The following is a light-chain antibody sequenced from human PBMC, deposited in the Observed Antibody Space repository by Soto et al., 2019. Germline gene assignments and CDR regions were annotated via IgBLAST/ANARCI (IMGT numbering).Light chain of an antibody. V-gene: IGKV4-1*01. CDR1: QTILYTSNNKKY. CDR3: QQYYSTTYS. J-gene: IGKJ2*01. Sequence: DIVMTQSPASLAVSLGGMATINCKSSQTILYTSNNKKYLAWYQQKAGQPPKLLIYWASTRESGVPDRFSGSGSETDFTLTISNLQPEDVAVYYCQQYYSTTYSFGQGTKLEIK. CDR2: WAS.